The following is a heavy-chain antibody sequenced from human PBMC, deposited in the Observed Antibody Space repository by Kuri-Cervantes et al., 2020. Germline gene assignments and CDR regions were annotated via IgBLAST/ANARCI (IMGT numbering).Heavy chain of an antibody. D-gene: IGHD3-3*01. V-gene: IGHV1-69*04. Sequence: AQKFQGRVTVTADKSTSTAYMELSSLRSEDTAVYYCASESGSSLISYAFDIWGQGTMVTVSS. J-gene: IGHJ3*02. CDR3: ASESGSSLISYAFDI.